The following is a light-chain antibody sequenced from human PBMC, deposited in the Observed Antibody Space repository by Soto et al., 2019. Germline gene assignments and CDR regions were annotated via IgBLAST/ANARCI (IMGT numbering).Light chain of an antibody. CDR2: SAS. CDR3: QQFSSYPKS. V-gene: IGKV1-9*01. CDR1: QGISSF. J-gene: IGKJ3*01. Sequence: DIQLTQSPSFLSASVGDRVTITCRASQGISSFLAWYQQKPGKAPKLLIYSASTLQSGVPSRFSGSGSGAEFTLTISSLQPEDFATYYCQQFSSYPKSFGPGTKVDI.